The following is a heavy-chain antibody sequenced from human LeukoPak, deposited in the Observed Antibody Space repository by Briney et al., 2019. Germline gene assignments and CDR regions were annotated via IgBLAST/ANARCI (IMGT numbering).Heavy chain of an antibody. J-gene: IGHJ6*02. CDR3: ARTPTRTHYYYYYGMDV. V-gene: IGHV1-69*13. CDR1: GYTFTSYD. D-gene: IGHD1-1*01. Sequence: GPSVKVSCKASGYTFTSYDISWVRQAPGQGLEWMGGIIPIFGTANYAQKFQGRVTITADESTSTAYMELSSLRSEDTAVYYCARTPTRTHYYYYYGMDVWGQGTTVTVSS. CDR2: IIPIFGTA.